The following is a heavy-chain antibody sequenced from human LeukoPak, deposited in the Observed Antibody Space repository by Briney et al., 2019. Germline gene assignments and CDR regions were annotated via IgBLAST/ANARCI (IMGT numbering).Heavy chain of an antibody. CDR2: ISGSGGST. Sequence: GGSLRLSCAASGFTFSSYAMSWVRQAPGKGLEWVSAISGSGGSTYYADSVKGRFTISRDNSKNTLYLQMNSLRAEDTAVYYCAARPLYYYGSGSFWFDPWGQGTLVTVSS. J-gene: IGHJ5*02. V-gene: IGHV3-23*01. D-gene: IGHD3-10*01. CDR3: AARPLYYYGSGSFWFDP. CDR1: GFTFSSYA.